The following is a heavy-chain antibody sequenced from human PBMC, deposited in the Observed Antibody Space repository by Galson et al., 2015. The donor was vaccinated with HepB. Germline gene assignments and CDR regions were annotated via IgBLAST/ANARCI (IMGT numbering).Heavy chain of an antibody. D-gene: IGHD6-13*01. J-gene: IGHJ6*02. CDR2: VSSDGGST. CDR1: GFTFSSYA. V-gene: IGHV3-64D*06. Sequence: SLRLSCAASGFTFSSYAMHWVRQAPGKGLEYVSSVSSDGGSTYYADSVQGRFTISRDNSKNTLYLQMSGLRAEDTAVYYCVKGLPSGIAAAYGMDVWGQGTTVTVSS. CDR3: VKGLPSGIAAAYGMDV.